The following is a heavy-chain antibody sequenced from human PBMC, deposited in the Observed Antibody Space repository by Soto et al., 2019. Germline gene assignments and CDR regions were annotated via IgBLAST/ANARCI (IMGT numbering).Heavy chain of an antibody. Sequence: GSLRLSCAASGFTFSSYSMNWVRQAPGKGLEWVSSISSSSSYIYYADSVKGRFTISRDNAKNSLYLQMNSLRAEDTAVYYCARDLGRDGYNYYYYGMDVWGQGTTVTVSS. V-gene: IGHV3-21*01. CDR2: ISSSSSYI. D-gene: IGHD3-16*01. CDR1: GFTFSSYS. CDR3: ARDLGRDGYNYYYYGMDV. J-gene: IGHJ6*02.